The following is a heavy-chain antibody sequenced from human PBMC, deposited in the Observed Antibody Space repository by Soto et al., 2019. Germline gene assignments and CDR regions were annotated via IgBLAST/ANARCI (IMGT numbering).Heavy chain of an antibody. D-gene: IGHD3-3*01. CDR1: GFTFSSYA. V-gene: IGHV3-23*01. Sequence: EVQLLESGGGLVQPGGSLRLSCAASGFTFSSYAMSWVRQAPGKGLEWVSAISGSGGSTYYADSVKGRFTISRDNSKNTMYLQMNSLRAEDTAVYYCAKADIEPSTHDFWSGYQFDYWGQGTLVTVSS. CDR2: ISGSGGST. J-gene: IGHJ4*02. CDR3: AKADIEPSTHDFWSGYQFDY.